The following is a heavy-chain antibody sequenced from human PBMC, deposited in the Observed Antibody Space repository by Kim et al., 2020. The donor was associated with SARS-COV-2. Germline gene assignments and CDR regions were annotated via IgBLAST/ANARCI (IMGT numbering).Heavy chain of an antibody. D-gene: IGHD1-26*01. J-gene: IGHJ6*02. V-gene: IGHV3-30*02. Sequence: DSVKGRFTISRDNSKNTLYLQMNSLRAEDTAVYYCAKDRGATQYSRGMDVWGQGTTVTVSS. CDR3: AKDRGATQYSRGMDV.